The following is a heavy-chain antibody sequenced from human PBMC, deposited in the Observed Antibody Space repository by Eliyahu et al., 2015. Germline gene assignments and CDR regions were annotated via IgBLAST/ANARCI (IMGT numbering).Heavy chain of an antibody. CDR3: ARDDKVSPNGSGSYYSN. CDR1: GGTFSXYX. Sequence: QVQLVQSGAXXXKPGSSXKVSCKAXGGTFSXYXISWVRQAPGQGLEWMGRIIPILGIANYAQKFQGRVTITADKSTSTAYMELSSLRSEDTAVYYCARDDKVSPNGSGSYYSNWGQGTLVTVSS. D-gene: IGHD3-10*01. V-gene: IGHV1-69*09. J-gene: IGHJ4*02. CDR2: IIPILGIA.